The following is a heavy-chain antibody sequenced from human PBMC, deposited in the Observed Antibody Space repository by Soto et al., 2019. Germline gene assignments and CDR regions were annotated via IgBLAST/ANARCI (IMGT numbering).Heavy chain of an antibody. Sequence: QVQLQESGPGLVKPSGTLSLTCAVSSGSISSSNWWSWVRQPPGKGLEWIGEIYHSGSTNYNPSLKSRVTISVDKSKNQFSLKLSSVTAADTAVYYCARKGVLRFLEWFGWFDPWGQGTLVTVSS. J-gene: IGHJ5*02. CDR3: ARKGVLRFLEWFGWFDP. CDR2: IYHSGST. CDR1: SGSISSSNW. D-gene: IGHD3-3*01. V-gene: IGHV4-4*02.